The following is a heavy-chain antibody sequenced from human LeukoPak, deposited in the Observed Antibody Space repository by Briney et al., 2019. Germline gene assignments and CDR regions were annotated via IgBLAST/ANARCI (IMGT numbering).Heavy chain of an antibody. CDR3: ARDNSVGDIAWWFDP. Sequence: GASVKVSCKASGYTITGYYMHWVRQAPGQGLEWMGWINPNSGGTNYAQKFQGRVTMTRDTSISTAYMELSRLRSDDTAVYYCARDNSVGDIAWWFDPWGQGTLVTVSS. V-gene: IGHV1-2*02. J-gene: IGHJ5*02. CDR2: INPNSGGT. D-gene: IGHD3-16*02. CDR1: GYTITGYY.